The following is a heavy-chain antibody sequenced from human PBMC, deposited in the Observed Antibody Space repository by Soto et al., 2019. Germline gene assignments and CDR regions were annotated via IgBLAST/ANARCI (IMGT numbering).Heavy chain of an antibody. CDR2: IYYSGST. CDR3: ARGRIAAAGLFFDY. D-gene: IGHD6-13*01. J-gene: IGHJ4*02. Sequence: SETLSLTCTVSGGSISSYYWSWIRQPPGKGLEWIGYIYYSGSTNYNPSLKSRVTISVDTSKNQFSLKLSSVTAADTVVYYCARGRIAAAGLFFDYWGQGTLVTVSS. V-gene: IGHV4-59*01. CDR1: GGSISSYY.